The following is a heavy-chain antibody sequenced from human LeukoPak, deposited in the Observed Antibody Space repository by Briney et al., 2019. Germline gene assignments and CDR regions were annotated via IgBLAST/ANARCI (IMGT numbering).Heavy chain of an antibody. CDR2: INNDGGGT. J-gene: IGHJ4*02. D-gene: IGHD6-13*01. CDR3: AKDLGTSSWYLTNFDY. Sequence: PGGSLRLSCAASGFTFSSYWMYWVRQAPGKGLVYVSRINNDGGGTTYADSVKGRFTISRDNSKNSLYLQMNSLRTEDTALYYCAKDLGTSSWYLTNFDYWGQGTLVTVSS. V-gene: IGHV3-74*01. CDR1: GFTFSSYW.